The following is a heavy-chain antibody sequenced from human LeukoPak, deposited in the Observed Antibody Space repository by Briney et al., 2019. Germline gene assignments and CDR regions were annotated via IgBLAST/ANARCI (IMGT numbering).Heavy chain of an antibody. V-gene: IGHV1-46*03. Sequence: ASVKVSCKASGYIFTSYYMHWVRQAPGQGLEWMGIINPSGGSTSYAQKFQGRVTMTRDTSTSTVYMELSSLRSEDTAVYYCARVPGPGHMDVWGKGTTVTVSS. J-gene: IGHJ6*03. CDR2: INPSGGST. CDR1: GYIFTSYY. D-gene: IGHD1-1*01. CDR3: ARVPGPGHMDV.